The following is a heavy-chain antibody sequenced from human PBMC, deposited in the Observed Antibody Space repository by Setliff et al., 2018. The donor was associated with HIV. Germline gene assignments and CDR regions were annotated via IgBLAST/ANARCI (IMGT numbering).Heavy chain of an antibody. V-gene: IGHV3-23*01. D-gene: IGHD6-13*01. CDR3: AKDAPVETAYTSSWYWDS. Sequence: PGGSLRLSCAASGFTFSSYAMSWVRQAPGKGLEWVSAISGSGGSTYYADSVRGRFTISRDNSKNTLYLQMNSLRAEDTAVYYCAKDAPVETAYTSSWYWDSWGQGTLVTVSS. CDR2: ISGSGGST. J-gene: IGHJ4*02. CDR1: GFTFSSYA.